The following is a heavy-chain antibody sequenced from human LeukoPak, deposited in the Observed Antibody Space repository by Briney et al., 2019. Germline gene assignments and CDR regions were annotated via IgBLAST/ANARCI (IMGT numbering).Heavy chain of an antibody. J-gene: IGHJ6*03. CDR2: IYYSGST. D-gene: IGHD3-10*01. CDR1: GGSISSSSYY. Sequence: SETLSLTCTVSGGSISSSSYYWGWIRQPPGKGLEWSGYIYYSGSTNYNPSLKSRATISVDTSKNQFSLKLSSVTAADTAVYYCARVGSEVLWFGESGYMDVWGKGTTVTISS. V-gene: IGHV4-61*05. CDR3: ARVGSEVLWFGESGYMDV.